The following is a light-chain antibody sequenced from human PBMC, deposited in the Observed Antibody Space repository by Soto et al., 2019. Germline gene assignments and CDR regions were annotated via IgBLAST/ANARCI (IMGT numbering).Light chain of an antibody. CDR1: QSISSN. Sequence: ETVMTQSPATLSVSPGERATLSCRASQSISSNLAWYQQKPGQAPRLLIYGASTRATGIPARFTGSGSGTEFTLTISSLQPEDFATYYCQQSYSTLWTFGQGTKMDIK. CDR2: GAS. V-gene: IGKV3-15*01. J-gene: IGKJ1*01. CDR3: QQSYSTLWT.